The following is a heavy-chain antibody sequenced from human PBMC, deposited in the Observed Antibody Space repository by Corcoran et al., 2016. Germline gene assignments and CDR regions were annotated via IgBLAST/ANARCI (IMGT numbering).Heavy chain of an antibody. D-gene: IGHD4-17*01. Sequence: QVQLQESGPGLVKPSQTLSLTCTVSGGSISSGGYYWSWIRQHPGKGLEWIGYIYYSGSTYYNPSLKSRVTISVDTSKNQFSLKLSSVTAADTAVYYWARDHDYGDYHDAVDIWGQGTMVTVSS. CDR1: GGSISSGGYY. V-gene: IGHV4-31*03. J-gene: IGHJ3*02. CDR3: ARDHDYGDYHDAVDI. CDR2: IYYSGST.